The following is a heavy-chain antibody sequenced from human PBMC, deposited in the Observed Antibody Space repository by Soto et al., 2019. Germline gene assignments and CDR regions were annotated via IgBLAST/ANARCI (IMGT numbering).Heavy chain of an antibody. Sequence: QVQLVESGGGVVQPGRSLRLSCAASGFTFSSYAMHWVRQAPGKGLEWVAVISYDGSNKYYADSVKGRFTISRDNSKNTLYLQMNSLRAEDTAVYYCARDSAYYYGSGSYSSTTRYYYYGMDVWGQGTTVTVSS. V-gene: IGHV3-30-3*01. CDR1: GFTFSSYA. CDR2: ISYDGSNK. J-gene: IGHJ6*02. D-gene: IGHD3-10*01. CDR3: ARDSAYYYGSGSYSSTTRYYYYGMDV.